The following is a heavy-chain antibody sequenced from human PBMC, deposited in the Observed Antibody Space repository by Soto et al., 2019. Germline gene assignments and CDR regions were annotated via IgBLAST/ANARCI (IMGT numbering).Heavy chain of an antibody. CDR1: GFTFSSYG. J-gene: IGHJ4*02. V-gene: IGHV3-33*01. CDR3: VRDRGMATIEWDFDY. CDR2: IWYDGSNK. Sequence: QVQLVESGGGVVQPGRSLRLSCAASGFTFSSYGMHWVRQAPGKGLEWVAVIWYDGSNKYYADSVKGRFTISRDNSKNTLYLQMNSLRAEDTAVYYCVRDRGMATIEWDFDYWGQGTLVTVSS. D-gene: IGHD5-12*01.